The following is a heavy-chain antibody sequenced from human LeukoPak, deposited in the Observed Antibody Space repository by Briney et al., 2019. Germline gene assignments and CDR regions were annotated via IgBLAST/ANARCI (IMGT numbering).Heavy chain of an antibody. CDR3: AKDEFAAAGSFDY. CDR2: IRYDGSNK. D-gene: IGHD6-13*01. Sequence: AGSLRLSCAASGFTFSSYGMHWVRQAPGKGLEWVAFIRYDGSNKYYADSVKGRFTISRDNSKNTLYLQMNSLRAEDTAVYYCAKDEFAAAGSFDYWGQGTLVTVSS. V-gene: IGHV3-30*02. CDR1: GFTFSSYG. J-gene: IGHJ4*02.